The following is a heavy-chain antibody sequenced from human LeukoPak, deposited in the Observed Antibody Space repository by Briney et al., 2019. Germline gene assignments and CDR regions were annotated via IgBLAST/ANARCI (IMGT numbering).Heavy chain of an antibody. Sequence: GGSLRLSCVASGFTFSRNWLQWVRQVPGKGLVWVSRINTDGSTTNYADSVKGRFTISRDNTKNTLYLQMNSLRAEDSAVYFCTRGYNTASLDWGQGTRITVAS. V-gene: IGHV3-74*01. CDR3: TRGYNTASLD. J-gene: IGHJ4*02. D-gene: IGHD5-18*01. CDR2: INTDGSTT. CDR1: GFTFSRNW.